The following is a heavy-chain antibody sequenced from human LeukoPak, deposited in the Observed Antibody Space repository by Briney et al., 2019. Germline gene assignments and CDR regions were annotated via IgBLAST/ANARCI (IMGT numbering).Heavy chain of an antibody. Sequence: SETLSLTCTVSGGSISSYYWSLIRQSPEKGLEWIGYIYYTGNTNYNPSLKSRVTILVDASKNQFSLNLGSVTAADTAVYYCAGSPNPYYFDFWGQGSLVTVSS. CDR1: GGSISSYY. CDR2: IYYTGNT. D-gene: IGHD6-19*01. J-gene: IGHJ4*02. CDR3: AGSPNPYYFDF. V-gene: IGHV4-59*01.